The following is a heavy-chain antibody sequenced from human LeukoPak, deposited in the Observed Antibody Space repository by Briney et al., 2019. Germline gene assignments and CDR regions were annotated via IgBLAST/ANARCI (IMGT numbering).Heavy chain of an antibody. Sequence: SETLSLTCAVYGGSFSGYYWSWIRQPPGKGLEWIGEINHSGSTNYNPSLKSRVTISVDTSKNQFSLKLSSVTAADTAVYYCARAITGTTFAFDMWGQGTMVTVSS. V-gene: IGHV4-34*01. J-gene: IGHJ3*02. D-gene: IGHD1-20*01. CDR2: INHSGST. CDR1: GGSFSGYY. CDR3: ARAITGTTFAFDM.